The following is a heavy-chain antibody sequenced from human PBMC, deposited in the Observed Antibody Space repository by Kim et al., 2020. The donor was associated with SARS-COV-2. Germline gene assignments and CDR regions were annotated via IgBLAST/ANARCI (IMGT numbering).Heavy chain of an antibody. J-gene: IGHJ3*02. Sequence: SETLSLTCTVSGASITSYYWSWIRQPPGKGLEWNGYIYYSGSTNYNPSLRSRVTMSVDTSKNQFSLKLSSVTAADTAVYYCAQGYAFDIWGRGTMLTGPS. D-gene: IGHD5-18*01. CDR2: IYYSGST. CDR1: GASITSYY. V-gene: IGHV4-59*01. CDR3: AQGYAFDI.